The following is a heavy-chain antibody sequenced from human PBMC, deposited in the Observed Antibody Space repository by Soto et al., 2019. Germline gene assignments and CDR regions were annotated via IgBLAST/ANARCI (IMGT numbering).Heavy chain of an antibody. D-gene: IGHD3-9*01. V-gene: IGHV4-31*03. Sequence: QVQLQESGPGLVKPSQTLSLTCTVSGGSISSGNFYWIWIRQHPGKGLEYIGYISYSGSTYYNPSLKSRITMSVETSQNQFSLKLSSVTAADTAVYYCARSPNQYFFDDWGQGTLVTVSS. CDR3: ARSPNQYFFDD. J-gene: IGHJ4*02. CDR2: ISYSGST. CDR1: GGSISSGNFY.